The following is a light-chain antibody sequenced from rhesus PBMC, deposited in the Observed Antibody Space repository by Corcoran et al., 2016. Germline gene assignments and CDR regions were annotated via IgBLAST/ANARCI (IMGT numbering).Light chain of an antibody. CDR2: RGS. Sequence: VVMTQSPLSLPITPGQPASIPCRSSQSLLPGVGYNYLSWYQQKPGQPPRPLLYRGSIRYSGVPDRLSGSGAGTDVTLRISRLGAEDVGVYYCGQGTHVPYTFGQGTKLEIK. V-gene: IGKV2-64*02. CDR1: QSLLPGVGYNY. CDR3: GQGTHVPYT. J-gene: IGKJ2*01.